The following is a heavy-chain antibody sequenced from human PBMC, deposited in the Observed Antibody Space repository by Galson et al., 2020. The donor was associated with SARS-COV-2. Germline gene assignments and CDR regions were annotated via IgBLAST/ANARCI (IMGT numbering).Heavy chain of an antibody. Sequence: ASVKVSCKASGYTFTSYGISWVRQAPGQGLEWMGWISAYKGNTNYAQKIQGRVTMTTDTSTSTAYMELRSLRSDDTAVYYCARGYGSGSIIYYYYYGMDVWGQGTTVTVSS. CDR2: ISAYKGNT. CDR3: ARGYGSGSIIYYYYYGMDV. CDR1: GYTFTSYG. J-gene: IGHJ6*02. V-gene: IGHV1-18*01. D-gene: IGHD3-10*01.